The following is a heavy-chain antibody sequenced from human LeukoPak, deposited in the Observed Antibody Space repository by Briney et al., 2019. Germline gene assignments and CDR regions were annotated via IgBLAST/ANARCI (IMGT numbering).Heavy chain of an antibody. CDR2: INHSGST. CDR3: ARGQGTVTTH. V-gene: IGHV4-34*01. D-gene: IGHD4-17*01. Sequence: SETLSLTCAVYGGSFSGYYWSWIRQPPGKGLEWIGEINHSGSTNYNPSLKSRVTISVDASKNQFSLKLSSVTAADTAVYYCARGQGTVTTHWGQGTLVTVSS. CDR1: GGSFSGYY. J-gene: IGHJ4*02.